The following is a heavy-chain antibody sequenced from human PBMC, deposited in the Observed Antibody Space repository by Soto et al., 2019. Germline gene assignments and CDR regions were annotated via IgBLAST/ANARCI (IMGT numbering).Heavy chain of an antibody. CDR3: ARAVYYDYVWGSYQLDY. J-gene: IGHJ4*02. CDR1: GGSISSGGYS. Sequence: SETLSLTCAVSGGSISSGGYSWSWIRQPPGKGLEWIGYIYHSGSTYYNPSLKSRVTISVDRSKNQFSLRLSSVTAADTAVYYCARAVYYDYVWGSYQLDYWGQGTLVTVS. D-gene: IGHD3-16*02. V-gene: IGHV4-30-2*01. CDR2: IYHSGST.